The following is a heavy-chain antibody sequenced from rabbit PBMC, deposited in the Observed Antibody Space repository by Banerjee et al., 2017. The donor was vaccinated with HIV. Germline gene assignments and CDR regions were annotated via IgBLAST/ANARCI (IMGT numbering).Heavy chain of an antibody. D-gene: IGHD1-1*01. CDR3: ARDNGSGDYIDVYFDL. CDR1: GFSFSNKAV. J-gene: IGHJ4*01. CDR2: INIVTGKS. V-gene: IGHV1S45*01. Sequence: QQQLVESGGGLVKPGASLTLTCKASGFSFSNKAVMCWVRQAPGKGLEWIACINIVTGKSVYASWAKGRFTLSKSSSTTVDLKMTSLTAADTATYFCARDNGSGDYIDVYFDLWGPGTLVTVS.